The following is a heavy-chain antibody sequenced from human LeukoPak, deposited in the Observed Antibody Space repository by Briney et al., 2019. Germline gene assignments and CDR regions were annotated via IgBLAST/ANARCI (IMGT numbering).Heavy chain of an antibody. CDR1: GYTLTELS. CDR2: FDPEDGET. D-gene: IGHD1-26*01. J-gene: IGHJ4*02. Sequence: ASVKVSCKVSGYTLTELSMHWVRQAPGKGLEWMGGFDPEDGETIYAQKFQGRVTMTEDTSTDTAYMELSSLRSDDTAVYYCARDRGGSYYHGPYVDYWGQGTLVTVSS. V-gene: IGHV1-24*01. CDR3: ARDRGGSYYHGPYVDY.